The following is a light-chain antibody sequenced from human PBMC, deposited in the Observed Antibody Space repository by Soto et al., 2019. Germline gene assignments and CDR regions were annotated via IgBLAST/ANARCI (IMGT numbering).Light chain of an antibody. CDR1: QTINNW. J-gene: IGKJ1*01. CDR2: DVS. Sequence: VGDRVTITCRASQTINNWLAWYQQKPGKAPELLIYDVSTLGSGVPLRFSGSGSGTDFTLTISGLQPDDFGTYYCQQYNTFWTFGQGTKVDIK. CDR3: QQYNTFWT. V-gene: IGKV1-5*01.